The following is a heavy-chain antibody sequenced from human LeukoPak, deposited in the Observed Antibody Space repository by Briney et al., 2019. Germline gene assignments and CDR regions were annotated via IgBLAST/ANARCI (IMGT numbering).Heavy chain of an antibody. CDR1: GFIFGDYA. D-gene: IGHD2-2*01. CDR3: TRDWHCNGANCYSYD. CDR2: IRSKANGATT. V-gene: IGHV3-49*03. Sequence: GGSLRLSCRGSGFIFGDYAMSWFRQAPGKGLEWVGFIRSKANGATTEYAASVKGRFTISRENSKSIAYLQMDSLKTEDTAVYFCTRDWHCNGANCYSYDWGQGTLVTVSS. J-gene: IGHJ4*02.